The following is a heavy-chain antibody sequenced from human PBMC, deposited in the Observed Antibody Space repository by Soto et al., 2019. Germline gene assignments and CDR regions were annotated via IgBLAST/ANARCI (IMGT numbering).Heavy chain of an antibody. CDR3: ATEGAKTTWNFAY. D-gene: IGHD1-1*01. V-gene: IGHV3-23*01. Sequence: EVQLLESGGDLVQPGGSLRLSCVASGFTFGSCGMNWVRQAPGKGLEWVAGVSPHGANTYYADSVRGRFIISRDDSRNTVSMDMNSLRGDDSAVYYCATEGAKTTWNFAYWGQGTVVTVSS. J-gene: IGHJ4*02. CDR1: GFTFGSCG. CDR2: VSPHGANT.